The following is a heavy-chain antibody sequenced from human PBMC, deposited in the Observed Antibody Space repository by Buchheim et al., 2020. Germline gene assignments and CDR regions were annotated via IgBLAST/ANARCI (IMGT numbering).Heavy chain of an antibody. Sequence: EVQLSESGGGLVQPGGSLRLSCAASGFTFSSYAMNWVRPAPGKGLEWVSAISGSGGSTYSGDSVKGRFTISRDSSKHTLYLQMNSLRDEDTAVYYCVKDYSSGWYGENSWGQGTL. D-gene: IGHD6-19*01. J-gene: IGHJ4*02. CDR1: GFTFSSYA. CDR3: VKDYSSGWYGENS. CDR2: ISGSGGST. V-gene: IGHV3-23*01.